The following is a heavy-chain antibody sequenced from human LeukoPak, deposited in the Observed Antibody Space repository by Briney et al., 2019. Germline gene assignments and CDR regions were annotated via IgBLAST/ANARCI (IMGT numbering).Heavy chain of an antibody. D-gene: IGHD2-2*01. CDR1: GYTFTSYD. CDR3: ARSTHVYCSSTSCYPTYYYYGMDV. CDR2: MNPNSGNT. V-gene: IGHV1-8*01. Sequence: VASVKVSCKASGYTFTSYDINWVRQATGQGLEWMGWMNPNSGNTGYAQKFQGRVTMTRSTSISTAYMELSSLRSEDTAVYYCARSTHVYCSSTSCYPTYYYYGMDVWGQGTTVTVSS. J-gene: IGHJ6*02.